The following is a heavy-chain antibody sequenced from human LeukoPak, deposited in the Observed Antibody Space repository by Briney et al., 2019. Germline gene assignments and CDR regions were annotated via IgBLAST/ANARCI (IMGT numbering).Heavy chain of an antibody. Sequence: QPGGSLRLSCAASGFSFSSFGMNWFRQAPGKGLEWVALIWYDGSSKYYADSVKGRFTISRDNSKNSLYLQMNGLRAEDTAAYYCARSTYCSKTICYWGMDVWGQGSTVTVSS. D-gene: IGHD2-2*01. J-gene: IGHJ6*02. CDR1: GFSFSSFG. V-gene: IGHV3-33*01. CDR2: IWYDGSSK. CDR3: ARSTYCSKTICYWGMDV.